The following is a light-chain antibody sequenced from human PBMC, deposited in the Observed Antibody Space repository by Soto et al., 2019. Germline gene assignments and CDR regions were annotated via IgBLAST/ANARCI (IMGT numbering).Light chain of an antibody. J-gene: IGKJ1*01. Sequence: IQMTQSPSSLAASVGDRITITCRASQTISTYVNWYRQKSGAAPELLLYDASTLQGGVPSRFSGGASGTDFTLTISSLQLEDFATYYCQQSYSTLGTFGQGTKVDIK. CDR3: QQSYSTLGT. V-gene: IGKV1-39*01. CDR1: QTISTY. CDR2: DAS.